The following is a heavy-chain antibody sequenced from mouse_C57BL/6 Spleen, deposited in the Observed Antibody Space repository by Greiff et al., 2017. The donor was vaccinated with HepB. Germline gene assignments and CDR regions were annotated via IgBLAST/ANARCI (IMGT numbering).Heavy chain of an antibody. D-gene: IGHD2-13*01. J-gene: IGHJ4*01. Sequence: QVQLKESGPGLVQPSQSLSITCTVSGFSLTSYGVHWVRQSPGKGLEWLGVIWRGGSTDYNAAFMSRLSITKDNSKSQVFFKMNSLQADDTAIYYCARLLEDYYYAMDYWGQGTSVTVSS. V-gene: IGHV2-5*01. CDR3: ARLLEDYYYAMDY. CDR1: GFSLTSYG. CDR2: IWRGGST.